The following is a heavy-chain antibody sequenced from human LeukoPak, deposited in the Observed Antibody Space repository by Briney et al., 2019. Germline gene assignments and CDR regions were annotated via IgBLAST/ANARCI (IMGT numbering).Heavy chain of an antibody. V-gene: IGHV3-23*01. CDR3: AKEADIVATITTDY. CDR2: ISGTGGST. D-gene: IGHD5-12*01. CDR1: GFTFSSYA. Sequence: PGGSLRLSCAASGFTFSSYAMSWVRQTPGKGLEWVSVISGTGGSTYYADSVKGRFTISRDNSKNTLYLQMNSLRADDTAVYYCAKEADIVATITTDYWGQGTLVTVSS. J-gene: IGHJ4*02.